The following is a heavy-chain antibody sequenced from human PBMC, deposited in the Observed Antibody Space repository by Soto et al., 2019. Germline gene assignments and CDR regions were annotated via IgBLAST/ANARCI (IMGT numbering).Heavy chain of an antibody. Sequence: GESLKISCKGSGYSFTSYWIGWVRQMPGKGLEWMGIIYPGDSDTRYSPSFQGQVTISADKSISTAYLQWSSLKASDTAMYYCARQQQLGNYYYYYGMDVWGQGTTVTVSS. V-gene: IGHV5-51*01. CDR1: GYSFTSYW. CDR2: IYPGDSDT. J-gene: IGHJ6*02. D-gene: IGHD6-13*01. CDR3: ARQQQLGNYYYYYGMDV.